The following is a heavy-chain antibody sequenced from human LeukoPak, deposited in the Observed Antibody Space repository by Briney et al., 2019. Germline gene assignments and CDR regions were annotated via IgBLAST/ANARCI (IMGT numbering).Heavy chain of an antibody. Sequence: PPGGSLRLSSAASGLTVSGSYMNWVRQAPGNGLEWVSVLYSSGTTYYADSAKGRFTISRDNSKNTLYLQLNSLRAEDTAIYYCAQSRGAFDIWGQGTMVTVSS. J-gene: IGHJ3*02. D-gene: IGHD3-10*01. CDR2: LYSSGTT. V-gene: IGHV3-53*01. CDR1: GLTVSGSY. CDR3: AQSRGAFDI.